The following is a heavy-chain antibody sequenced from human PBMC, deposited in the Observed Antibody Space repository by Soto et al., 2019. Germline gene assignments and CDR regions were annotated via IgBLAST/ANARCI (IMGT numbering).Heavy chain of an antibody. CDR1: GVSISSNNW. J-gene: IGHJ4*02. V-gene: IGHV4-4*02. CDR3: ARSSRYQYDSSEGNFDY. Sequence: QVQLQESGPGLVKPSGTLSLTCAVSGVSISSNNWWSWVRQPPGKGLEWIGEMYHTGSTKHNPSLKSRATISVDKSKSHFSLELNSVTAADTAVYYCARSSRYQYDSSEGNFDYWGQGTLVTVSS. CDR2: MYHTGST. D-gene: IGHD3-22*01.